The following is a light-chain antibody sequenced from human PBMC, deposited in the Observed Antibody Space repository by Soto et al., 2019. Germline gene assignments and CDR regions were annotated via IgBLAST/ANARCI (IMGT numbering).Light chain of an antibody. V-gene: IGKV3-15*01. CDR1: QSVSSN. CDR3: QQYNNSPPIT. Sequence: EIVMTQSPATLSVSPGERATLSCRASQSVSSNLAWYQQKPGQAPRLLIYGASTRATGIPARFSGSGSGTEFTLTISSLQSEDFSVYYCQQYNNSPPITFGQATRLEMK. J-gene: IGKJ5*01. CDR2: GAS.